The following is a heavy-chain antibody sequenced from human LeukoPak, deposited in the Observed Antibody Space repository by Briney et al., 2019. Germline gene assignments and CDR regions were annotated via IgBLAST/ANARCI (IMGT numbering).Heavy chain of an antibody. CDR3: ARLRWLQSLFDY. CDR2: INHSGST. CDR1: GGSFSGYY. Sequence: PSETLSLTCAVYGGSFSGYYWSWIRQPPGKGLEWIGEINHSGSTNYNPSPKSRVTISVDTSKNQFSLKLSSVTAADTAVYYCARLRWLQSLFDYWGQGTLVTVSS. D-gene: IGHD5-24*01. V-gene: IGHV4-34*01. J-gene: IGHJ4*02.